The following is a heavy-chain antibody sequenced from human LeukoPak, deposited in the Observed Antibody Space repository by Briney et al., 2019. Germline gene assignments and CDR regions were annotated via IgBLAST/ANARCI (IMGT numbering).Heavy chain of an antibody. V-gene: IGHV3-11*04. CDR2: ISSTGSSM. CDR3: ARGKRSSSPGAFDI. J-gene: IGHJ3*02. CDR1: GFTFSDYY. D-gene: IGHD6-13*01. Sequence: GGSLRLSCAASGFTFSDYYMNWIRQAPGKGLEWVSYISSTGSSMYYAESVKGRFTISRDNAKNSLYLQMNSLRAEDTAVYYCARGKRSSSPGAFDIWGQGTMVTVSS.